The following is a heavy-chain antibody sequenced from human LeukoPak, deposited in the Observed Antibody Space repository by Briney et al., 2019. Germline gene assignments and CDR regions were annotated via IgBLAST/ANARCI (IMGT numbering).Heavy chain of an antibody. CDR2: IKSDGKA. CDR3: ARAPSEIGGYYPEYFRH. D-gene: IGHD3-22*01. CDR1: GFSFSSYW. Sequence: GGSLRLSCAASGFSFSSYWMHWVRQAPGKGLVWVSRIKSDGKANYADSVKGRFTISRDNAKNTVSLQMNSLRAEDTGVYYCARAPSEIGGYYPEYFRHWGQGTLVTVSS. J-gene: IGHJ1*01. V-gene: IGHV3-74*01.